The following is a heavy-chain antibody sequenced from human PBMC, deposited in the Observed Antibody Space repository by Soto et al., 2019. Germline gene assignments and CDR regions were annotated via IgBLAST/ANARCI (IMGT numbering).Heavy chain of an antibody. V-gene: IGHV3-21*01. J-gene: IGHJ4*01. Sequence: GGSLRLSCAAPGFTFSSHSMNWVRQAPGKGLEWVASIYRSSVFRFGPNEFYADSVRGRFIISRDNTNNLVFLQMDSLRVEDTAVCYCAREFSSQLPLDYWGHGTLVTVSS. CDR2: VFRFGPNE. CDR1: GFTFSSHS. CDR3: AREFSSQLPLDY.